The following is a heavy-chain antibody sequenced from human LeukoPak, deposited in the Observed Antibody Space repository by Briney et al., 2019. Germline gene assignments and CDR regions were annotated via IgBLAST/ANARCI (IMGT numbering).Heavy chain of an antibody. D-gene: IGHD4-17*01. V-gene: IGHV4-30-2*01. CDR2: IYHSGST. CDR3: AREVTTVTSYYFDH. CDR1: GGSISSGGYS. J-gene: IGHJ4*02. Sequence: PSETLSLTCAVSGGSISSGGYSWSWIRQPPGKGLEWIGYIYHSGSTYYNPSLKSRVTISVDRSKNQFSLKLSSVTAADTAVYYCAREVTTVTSYYFDHWGQGTLVTVSS.